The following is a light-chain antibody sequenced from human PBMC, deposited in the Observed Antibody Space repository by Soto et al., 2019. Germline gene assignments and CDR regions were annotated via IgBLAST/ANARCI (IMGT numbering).Light chain of an antibody. CDR3: HQVNSFPYT. V-gene: IGKV1-12*01. CDR1: QGISSW. J-gene: IGKJ2*01. CDR2: AAS. Sequence: DIRMTQSPSSVSASVGDRVTITCRASQGISSWLARYQQKPGKAPKLLIYAASSLQGGVPSRFSGSGSGTDFTLTISSLQPEDFATYYCHQVNSFPYTFGQGTKLEIK.